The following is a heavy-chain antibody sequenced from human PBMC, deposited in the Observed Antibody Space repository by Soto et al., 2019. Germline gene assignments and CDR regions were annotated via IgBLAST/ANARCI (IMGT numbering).Heavy chain of an antibody. CDR1: GYSISSGYY. J-gene: IGHJ5*02. Sequence: PSETLSLTCAVSGYSISSGYYWGWIRQPPGKGLEWIGSIYHSGSTYYNPSLKSRVTISVDTSKNQFSLKLSSVTAADTAVYYCARSEGSRITIFGLRQGGWFDPWGQGTLVTVSS. V-gene: IGHV4-38-2*01. CDR3: ARSEGSRITIFGLRQGGWFDP. D-gene: IGHD3-3*01. CDR2: IYHSGST.